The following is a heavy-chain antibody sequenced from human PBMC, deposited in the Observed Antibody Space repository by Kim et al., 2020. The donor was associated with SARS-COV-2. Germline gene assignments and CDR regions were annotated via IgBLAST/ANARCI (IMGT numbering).Heavy chain of an antibody. J-gene: IGHJ4*02. D-gene: IGHD6-19*01. CDR2: INHSGST. V-gene: IGHV4-34*01. CDR1: GGSFSGYY. Sequence: SETLSLTCAVYGGSFSGYYWSWIRQPPGKGLEWIGEINHSGSTNYNPSLKSRVTISVDTSKNQFSLKLSSVTAADTAVYYCARDARIAVAGTPLDYWGQGTLVTVSS. CDR3: ARDARIAVAGTPLDY.